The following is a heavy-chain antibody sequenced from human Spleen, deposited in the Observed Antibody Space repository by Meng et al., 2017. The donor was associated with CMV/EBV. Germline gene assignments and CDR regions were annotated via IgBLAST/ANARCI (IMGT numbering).Heavy chain of an antibody. CDR2: INTHNSNT. D-gene: IGHD2-21*02. CDR1: GYTFTSYG. CDR3: AGGDISTGFDY. Sequence: ASVQVSCKASGYTFTSYGISWVRQAPGQGLQWMGWINTHNSNTNYAHSPQGRVTMTTDTSTKTCYMDLRSLRSDDTAVLYCAGGDISTGFDYWGQGTLVTVSS. V-gene: IGHV1-18*01. J-gene: IGHJ4*02.